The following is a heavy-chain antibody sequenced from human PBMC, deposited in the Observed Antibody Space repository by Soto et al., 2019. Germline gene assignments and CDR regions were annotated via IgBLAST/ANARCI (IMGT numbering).Heavy chain of an antibody. Sequence: QVQLVESGGGVVQPGRSLRLSCAASGFTFSSYAMHWVRQAPGKGLEWVAVISYDGSNKYYADSVKGRFTISRDNSKNTRYRQMNSLRAEDTAVYYCARDPSRSLLDYWGQGTLVTVSS. J-gene: IGHJ4*02. CDR3: ARDPSRSLLDY. D-gene: IGHD3-10*01. CDR2: ISYDGSNK. CDR1: GFTFSSYA. V-gene: IGHV3-30-3*01.